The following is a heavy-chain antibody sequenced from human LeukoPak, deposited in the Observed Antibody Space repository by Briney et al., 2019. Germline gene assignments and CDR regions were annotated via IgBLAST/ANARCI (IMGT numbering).Heavy chain of an antibody. CDR3: AREPVTGTSNFFDF. V-gene: IGHV4-4*07. CDR2: VYTSWNT. J-gene: IGHJ4*02. CDR1: GGSISTYY. Sequence: SETLSLTCTVSGGSISTYYWSWIRQPAGKGLEWIGRVYTSWNTNYNPSLKSRVTMSVDTSKKQFSLKLSSVTAADTAVYYCAREPVTGTSNFFDFWGQGTLVTVSS. D-gene: IGHD6-19*01.